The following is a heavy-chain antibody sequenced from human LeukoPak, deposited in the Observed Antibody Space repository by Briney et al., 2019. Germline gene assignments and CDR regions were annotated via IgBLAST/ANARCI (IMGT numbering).Heavy chain of an antibody. D-gene: IGHD3-16*01. V-gene: IGHV3-23*01. CDR2: INGSGGRT. Sequence: GGSLRLSCAAFGFTFSSYAMSWVSQAPGKGLEWVSAINGSGGRTYYAVSVKGRLAISRDNSRDTLYMQMNGLRAEHTAVYYCAKGYYDYVWGSYYFDYWGQGTPGHRLL. CDR1: GFTFSSYA. J-gene: IGHJ4*02. CDR3: AKGYYDYVWGSYYFDY.